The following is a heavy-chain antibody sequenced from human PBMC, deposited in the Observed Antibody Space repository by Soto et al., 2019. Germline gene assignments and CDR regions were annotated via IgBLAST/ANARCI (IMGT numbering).Heavy chain of an antibody. CDR2: ISSSGRRT. Sequence: PGGSLRLSCGTSGFTFANFGMGWVRQAPGKGLYWVSGISSSGRRTYYADSVKGRFTISRDNSKNTLYLQMDSLRADDTAVYYCAKVAKSGVVAEYFDSWGQGSLVTVSS. CDR3: AKVAKSGVVAEYFDS. CDR1: GFTFANFG. D-gene: IGHD3-3*01. V-gene: IGHV3-23*01. J-gene: IGHJ5*01.